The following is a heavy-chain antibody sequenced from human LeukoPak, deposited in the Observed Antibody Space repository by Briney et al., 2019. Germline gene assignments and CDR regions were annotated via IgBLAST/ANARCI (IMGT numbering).Heavy chain of an antibody. V-gene: IGHV3-21*01. CDR3: ARDMDYDSGQVDY. D-gene: IGHD3-22*01. CDR1: GFTFSSYS. Sequence: GGSLRLSCAASGFTFSSYSMNWVRQAPGKGLEWVSTISSSSSYIYYADSVKGRFTISRDNAKNSLYLQMNSLRAEDTAVYYCARDMDYDSGQVDYWGQGTLVTVSS. J-gene: IGHJ4*02. CDR2: ISSSSSYI.